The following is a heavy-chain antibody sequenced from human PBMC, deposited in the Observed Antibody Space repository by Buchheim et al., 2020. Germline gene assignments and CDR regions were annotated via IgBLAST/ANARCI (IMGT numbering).Heavy chain of an antibody. CDR3: ARTVAYSSSWYYFDY. V-gene: IGHV3-7*04. J-gene: IGHJ4*02. CDR1: GFTFSSYW. D-gene: IGHD6-13*01. Sequence: EVQLVESGGGLVQPGGSLRLSCAASGFTFSSYWMSWVRQAPGKGLEWVANIKQDGSEKYYVDSVKGRFTISRDNAKHSLYLQMNSLRAEDTAVYYCARTVAYSSSWYYFDYGGQGTL. CDR2: IKQDGSEK.